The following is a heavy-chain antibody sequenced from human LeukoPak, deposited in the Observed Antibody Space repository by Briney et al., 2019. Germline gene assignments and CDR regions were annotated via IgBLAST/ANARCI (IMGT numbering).Heavy chain of an antibody. J-gene: IGHJ1*01. Sequence: ASVTVSCKASGYTFTNYGISWVRQAPGQGLAWMGWISAYNGDTNDAQKFQGRVTMTTETSTSTAYMELRSLRSDDTAVYYCARVQMVRGVLIPEYFQHWGQGTLVTVSS. D-gene: IGHD3-10*01. CDR1: GYTFTNYG. CDR3: ARVQMVRGVLIPEYFQH. CDR2: ISAYNGDT. V-gene: IGHV1-18*01.